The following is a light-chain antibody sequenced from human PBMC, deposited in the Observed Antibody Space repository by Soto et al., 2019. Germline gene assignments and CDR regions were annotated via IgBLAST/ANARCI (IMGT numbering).Light chain of an antibody. CDR3: CSYACGTSVV. CDR1: SSDVGRYNL. CDR2: EDI. V-gene: IGLV2-23*01. J-gene: IGLJ2*01. Sequence: QSALTQPASVSGSLGQSITISCTGSSSDVGRYNLVSWYQQHPGKAPKLLIYEDIERPSGVSNRFSGSKSGNTASLTISGLQTEDEADYYFCSYACGTSVVFGGGTKVTVL.